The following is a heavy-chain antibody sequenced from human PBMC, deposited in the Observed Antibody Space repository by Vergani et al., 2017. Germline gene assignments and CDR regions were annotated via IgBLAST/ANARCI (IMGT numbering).Heavy chain of an antibody. Sequence: QLQLQESGPGLVKPSETLSLTCTVSGGCTSSSSYYWGWIRQPPGKGLEWIGSIYYSGSTYYNPSLKSRVTISVDTSKNQFSLKLSSVTAADTAVYYCASRANDFWSGYVDYWGQGTLVTVSS. CDR3: ASRANDFWSGYVDY. D-gene: IGHD3-3*01. V-gene: IGHV4-39*01. CDR1: GGCTSSSSYY. J-gene: IGHJ4*02. CDR2: IYYSGST.